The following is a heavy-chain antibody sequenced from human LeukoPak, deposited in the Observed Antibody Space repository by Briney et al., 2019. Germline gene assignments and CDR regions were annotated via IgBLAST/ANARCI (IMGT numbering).Heavy chain of an antibody. V-gene: IGHV3-48*01. D-gene: IGHD1/OR15-1a*01. CDR3: ARDDTGTDHNYYGMDV. CDR1: GFTFSSYS. J-gene: IGHJ6*02. CDR2: ISGGSTI. Sequence: PGGSQRLSCAASGFTFSSYSMNWVRQAPGKGLEWVSYISGGSTIYYADSVKGRFTISRDNAKNSLYVQMNSLRAEDTAVYYCARDDTGTDHNYYGMDVWGQGTTVTVSS.